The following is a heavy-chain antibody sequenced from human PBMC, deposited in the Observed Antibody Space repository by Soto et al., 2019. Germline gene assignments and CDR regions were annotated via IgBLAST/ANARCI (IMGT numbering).Heavy chain of an antibody. D-gene: IGHD6-25*01. J-gene: IGHJ6*02. CDR3: ARQGAALRDYYYGMDV. V-gene: IGHV1-69*12. CDR1: GGTFSRYA. CDR2: IIPIFGTA. Sequence: QVQLVQSGAEVKKPGSSVKVSCKASGGTFSRYAISWVRPAPGQGLEWMGGIIPIFGTANYAQKFQGRVTITADESTSTAYMELSSLRSEDTAVYYCARQGAALRDYYYGMDVWGQGTTVTVSS.